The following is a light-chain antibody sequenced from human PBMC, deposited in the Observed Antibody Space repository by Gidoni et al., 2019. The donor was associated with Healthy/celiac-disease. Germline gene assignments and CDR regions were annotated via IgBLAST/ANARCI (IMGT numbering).Light chain of an antibody. V-gene: IGKV1-9*01. Sequence: IQLTQSPSSLSASVGDRVTLTCRASQGISSYLAWYQQKPGKAPKLLIYAASTLQSVVPSRFSGSGSGTDFTLTISSLQPEDVATYYCQQHNSYPLTFXGXTKVESK. CDR1: QGISSY. J-gene: IGKJ4*01. CDR2: AAS. CDR3: QQHNSYPLT.